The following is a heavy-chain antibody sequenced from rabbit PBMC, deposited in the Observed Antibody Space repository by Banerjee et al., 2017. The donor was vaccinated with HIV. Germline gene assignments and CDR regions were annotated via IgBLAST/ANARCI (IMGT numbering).Heavy chain of an antibody. CDR2: IYAGNTGTT. CDR1: GFSFSGGYD. D-gene: IGHD6-1*01. V-gene: IGHV1S40*01. J-gene: IGHJ4*01. CDR3: ARHIHGAASDL. Sequence: QSLEESGGDLVKPGASLTLTCTASGFSFSGGYDMCWVRQAPGKGLEWIACIYAGNTGTTYYANWAKGRFTISKSSSTTVALKMTSLTAADTATYFCARHIHGAASDLWGPGTLVTV.